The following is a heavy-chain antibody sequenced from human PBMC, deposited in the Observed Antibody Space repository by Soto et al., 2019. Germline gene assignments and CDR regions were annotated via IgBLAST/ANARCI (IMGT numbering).Heavy chain of an antibody. V-gene: IGHV4-39*01. CDR2: IYYSGST. CDR1: GGSISSSSYY. CDR3: ARKFYDFWSGYYTGGFDY. Sequence: SETLSLTCTVSGGSISSSSYYWGWIRQPPGKGLEWIGSIYYSGSTYYNPSLKSRVTISVDTSKNQFSLKLSSVTAADTAVYYFARKFYDFWSGYYTGGFDYWGQGTLVTVSS. J-gene: IGHJ4*02. D-gene: IGHD3-3*01.